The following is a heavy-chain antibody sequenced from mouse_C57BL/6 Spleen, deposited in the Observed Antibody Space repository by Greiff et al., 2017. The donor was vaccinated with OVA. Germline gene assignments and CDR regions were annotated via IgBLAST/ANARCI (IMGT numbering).Heavy chain of an antibody. CDR3: AREGGFYYYGSSEDYYAMDY. V-gene: IGHV1-80*01. CDR2: IYPGDGDT. D-gene: IGHD1-1*01. Sequence: VQLQQSGAELVKPGASVKISCKASGYAFSSYWMNWVKQRPGKGLEWIGQIYPGDGDTNYNGKFKGKATLTADKSSSTAYMQLSSLTSEDAAVYFCAREGGFYYYGSSEDYYAMDYWGQGTSVTVSS. J-gene: IGHJ4*01. CDR1: GYAFSSYW.